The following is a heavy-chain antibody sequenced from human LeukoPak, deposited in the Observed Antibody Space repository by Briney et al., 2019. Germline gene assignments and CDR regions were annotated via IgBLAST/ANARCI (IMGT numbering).Heavy chain of an antibody. Sequence: GGSLRLSCAASGFTFSSYCMHWVRQAPGKGLVWGLRIKSDGRTNHADSVKGRFTISRDNAKNTGSLQMNSLRAEDTGVYYCARAPSEIGGYYPEYFRHWGQGTLVTVSS. CDR3: ARAPSEIGGYYPEYFRH. CDR1: GFTFSSYC. D-gene: IGHD3-22*01. J-gene: IGHJ1*01. CDR2: IKSDGRT. V-gene: IGHV3-74*01.